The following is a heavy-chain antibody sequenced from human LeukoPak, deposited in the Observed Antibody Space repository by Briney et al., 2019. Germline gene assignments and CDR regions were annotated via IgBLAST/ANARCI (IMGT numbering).Heavy chain of an antibody. CDR1: GFTFSTYG. Sequence: PGGSLRLSCAASGFTFSTYGMHWVPQPPGKGLEWVAFIRYDGSNKYYADSVKGRFTISRDNSRDTLHLQMNSLRAEDTAVYYCAKDNYDYGDYDGGDYWGQGTLVTVSS. CDR2: IRYDGSNK. D-gene: IGHD4-17*01. J-gene: IGHJ4*02. CDR3: AKDNYDYGDYDGGDY. V-gene: IGHV3-30*02.